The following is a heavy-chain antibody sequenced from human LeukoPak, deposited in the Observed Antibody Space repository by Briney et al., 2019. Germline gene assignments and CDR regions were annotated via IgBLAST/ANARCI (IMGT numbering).Heavy chain of an antibody. CDR2: IIPIFGTA. D-gene: IGHD2-2*01. J-gene: IGHJ6*03. Sequence: SVTVTCKASGGTFSSYAISWVRQAPGQGLEWMGGIIPIFGTANYAQKFQGRVTITTDESTSTAYMELSSLRSEDTAVYYCARGDVVVPAAMLNYYYYYMDVWGKGTTVTVSS. CDR1: GGTFSSYA. CDR3: ARGDVVVPAAMLNYYYYYMDV. V-gene: IGHV1-69*05.